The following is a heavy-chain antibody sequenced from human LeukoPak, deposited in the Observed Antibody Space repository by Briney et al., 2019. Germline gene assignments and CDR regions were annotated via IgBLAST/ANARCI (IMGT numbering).Heavy chain of an antibody. V-gene: IGHV4-39*01. D-gene: IGHD4-17*01. Sequence: SETLSLTCTVSGGSISSSSYYWGWIRQPPGKGLEWIGSIYYSGSTYYNPSLKSRVTISVDTSKNQFSLKLSSVTAADTAVYYRARPPGDGDYREIDYWGQGTLVTVSS. CDR1: GGSISSSSYY. CDR2: IYYSGST. CDR3: ARPPGDGDYREIDY. J-gene: IGHJ4*02.